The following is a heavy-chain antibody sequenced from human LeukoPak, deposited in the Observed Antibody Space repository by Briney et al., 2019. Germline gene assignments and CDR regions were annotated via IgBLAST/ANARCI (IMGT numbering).Heavy chain of an antibody. V-gene: IGHV4-59*01. CDR2: IYYSGST. CDR1: GGSISSYY. D-gene: IGHD6-13*01. CDR3: ARARLEFWYEVYYFDY. Sequence: SETLSLTCTVSGGSISSYYWSWIRQPPGKGLEWIGYIYYSGSTNYNPSLKSRVTISVDTSKNQFFLKLSSVTAADTAVYYCARARLEFWYEVYYFDYWGQGTLVTVSS. J-gene: IGHJ4*02.